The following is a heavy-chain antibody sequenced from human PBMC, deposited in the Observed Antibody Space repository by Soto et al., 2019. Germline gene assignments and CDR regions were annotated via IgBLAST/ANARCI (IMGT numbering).Heavy chain of an antibody. D-gene: IGHD3-16*01. V-gene: IGHV3-15*07. J-gene: IGHJ4*02. CDR2: IKSVSAGGTT. CDR3: TWGKAQYLDY. CDR1: GLTFGDVY. Sequence: EVQLVESGGGLVKSGGSLRISCAASGLTFGDVYMNWVRQAPGKGLEWVGRIKSVSAGGTTDFATPVKGRFSISRDDSKNMLYLQMNSLKTEDTAVYYCTWGKAQYLDYWGQGTLVTVSS.